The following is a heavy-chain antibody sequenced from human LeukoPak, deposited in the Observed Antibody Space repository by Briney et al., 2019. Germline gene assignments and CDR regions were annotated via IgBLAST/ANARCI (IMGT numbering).Heavy chain of an antibody. D-gene: IGHD2-15*01. CDR2: IKPDGTGI. V-gene: IGHV3-7*01. CDR1: GFTFSSYW. Sequence: PGGSLRLSCIASGFTFSSYWMAWVRQVPGKGLEWLANIKPDGTGIYYVESVKGRFTISRDNAKSSLYLQMSSLRVEDTAVYYCARRDTPSKWYYYIDVWGKGTTVRVSS. CDR3: ARRDTPSKWYYYIDV. J-gene: IGHJ6*03.